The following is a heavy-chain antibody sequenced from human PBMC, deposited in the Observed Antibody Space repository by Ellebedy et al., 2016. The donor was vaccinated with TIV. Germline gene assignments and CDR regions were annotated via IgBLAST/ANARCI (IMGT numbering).Heavy chain of an antibody. V-gene: IGHV3-21*04. CDR3: AKLRGATGNWYFDL. CDR2: ISSSSTYI. CDR1: GFTFRSYS. J-gene: IGHJ2*01. D-gene: IGHD1-26*01. Sequence: PGGSLRLSCAASGFTFRSYSMNWVRQAPGKGLEWVAIISSSSTYIYYEDSVKGRFTISRDNAENSLYLQMNSLRAEDTAVYYCAKLRGATGNWYFDLWGRGTLVPVSS.